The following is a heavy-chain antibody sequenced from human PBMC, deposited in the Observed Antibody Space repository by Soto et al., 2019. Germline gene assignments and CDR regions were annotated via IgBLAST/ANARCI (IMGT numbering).Heavy chain of an antibody. CDR3: ARQALPMDIVVVPAAKRSWFDP. Sequence: NPSETLSLTCTVSGGSISSYYWSWIRQPAGKGLEWIGRIYTSGSTNYNPSLKSRVTMSVDTSKNQFSLKLSSVTAADTAVYYCARQALPMDIVVVPAAKRSWFDPWGQGTLVTVSS. CDR2: IYTSGST. D-gene: IGHD2-2*03. V-gene: IGHV4-4*07. J-gene: IGHJ5*02. CDR1: GGSISSYY.